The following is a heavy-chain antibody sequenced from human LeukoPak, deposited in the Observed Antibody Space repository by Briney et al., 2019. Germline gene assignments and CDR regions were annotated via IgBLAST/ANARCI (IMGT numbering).Heavy chain of an antibody. D-gene: IGHD3-22*01. CDR1: GYTFTSYD. CDR2: MNPNRGNT. J-gene: IGHJ5*02. Sequence: GASVKVSCKASGYTFTSYDINWVRQDTGHGIEWMGWMNPNRGNTGHPQKFQGRVTITRNTSISTAYMELSSLRSEDTAVYYCARDYDSSGYYQFDPWGQGTLVTVSS. V-gene: IGHV1-8*03. CDR3: ARDYDSSGYYQFDP.